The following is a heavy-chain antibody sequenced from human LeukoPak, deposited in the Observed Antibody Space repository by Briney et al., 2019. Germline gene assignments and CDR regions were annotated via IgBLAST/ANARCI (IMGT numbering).Heavy chain of an antibody. D-gene: IGHD3-10*01. Sequence: GGSLRLSCAASGFTVSDNHMIWVRQAPGKGLECVSVIFGGGDTHYADSVKGRFTISRDSSKNKVYLQMKSLRVDDTAMYYCAGAGGNSHLGQGTPVTVSS. CDR2: IFGGGDT. V-gene: IGHV3-66*01. CDR1: GFTVSDNH. J-gene: IGHJ4*02. CDR3: AGAGGNSH.